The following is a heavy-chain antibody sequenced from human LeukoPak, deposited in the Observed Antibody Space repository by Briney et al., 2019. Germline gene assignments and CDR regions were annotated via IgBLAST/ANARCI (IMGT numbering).Heavy chain of an antibody. Sequence: ASVEVSCKASGGTFSSYAISWVRQAPGQGLEWMGGIIPIFGTANYAQKFQGRVTITTVESTSTAYMELSSLRSEDTAVYYCASSYCSGGSCYGSLYYYYYYMDVWGKGTTVTVSS. V-gene: IGHV1-69*05. CDR2: IIPIFGTA. D-gene: IGHD2-15*01. J-gene: IGHJ6*03. CDR1: GGTFSSYA. CDR3: ASSYCSGGSCYGSLYYYYYYMDV.